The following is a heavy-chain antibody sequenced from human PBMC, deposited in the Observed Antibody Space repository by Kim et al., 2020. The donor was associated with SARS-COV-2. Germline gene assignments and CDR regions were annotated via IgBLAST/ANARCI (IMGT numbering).Heavy chain of an antibody. CDR3: ARGYYYGSGSENHDY. Sequence: ASVKVSCKASGYTFTGYYMHWVRQAPGQGLEWMGRINPNSGGTNYAQKFQGRVTMTRDTSISTAYMELSRLRSDDTAVYYCARGYYYGSGSENHDYWGQGTLVTVSS. CDR2: INPNSGGT. V-gene: IGHV1-2*06. J-gene: IGHJ4*02. D-gene: IGHD3-10*01. CDR1: GYTFTGYY.